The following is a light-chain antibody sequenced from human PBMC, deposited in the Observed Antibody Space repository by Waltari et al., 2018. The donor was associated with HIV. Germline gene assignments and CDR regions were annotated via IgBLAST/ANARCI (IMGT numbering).Light chain of an antibody. CDR3: QQYFGFPLT. V-gene: IGKV1-NL1*01. CDR1: LDISNS. J-gene: IGKJ4*01. Sequence: DIQMTQSPSSLSASVGDTVTITCRASLDISNSLSWFQQQPGKVPKLLVHGAFMLQRGVPYRFRGSGSGTDYTLTISGLQAEDFATYFCQQYFGFPLTFGGGTRVDI. CDR2: GAF.